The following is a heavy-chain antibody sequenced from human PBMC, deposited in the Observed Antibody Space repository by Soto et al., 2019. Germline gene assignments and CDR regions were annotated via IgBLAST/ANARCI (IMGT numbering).Heavy chain of an antibody. Sequence: QVQLVQSGAEVKKPGASVKVSCKASGYTFTSYGISWVRQAPGQGLEWMGWISAYNGNTNYAQKLQVRITMNTDSPTSTAYMELRSMRSDATAVYYCARDTPPLGYWGQGTLVTVSS. CDR1: GYTFTSYG. V-gene: IGHV1-18*01. CDR2: ISAYNGNT. CDR3: ARDTPPLGY. J-gene: IGHJ4*02.